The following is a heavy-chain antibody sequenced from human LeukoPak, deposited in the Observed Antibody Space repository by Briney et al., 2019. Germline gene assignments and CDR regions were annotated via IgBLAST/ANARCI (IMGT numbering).Heavy chain of an antibody. J-gene: IGHJ4*02. CDR1: GYTFTSYA. CDR3: ARALNSGYNFDY. CDR2: INPNSGGT. D-gene: IGHD3-22*01. Sequence: GASVKVSCKASGYTFTSYAMHWVRQAPGQGLEWMGWINPNSGGTNYAQKFQGRVTMTRDTSISTAYMELSRLRSDDTAVYYCARALNSGYNFDYWGQGTLVTVSS. V-gene: IGHV1-2*02.